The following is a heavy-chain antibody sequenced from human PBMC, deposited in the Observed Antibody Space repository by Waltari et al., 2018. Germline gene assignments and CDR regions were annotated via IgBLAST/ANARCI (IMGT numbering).Heavy chain of an antibody. D-gene: IGHD1-20*01. J-gene: IGHJ4*02. CDR2: IKEDGGEK. CDR3: ARLYMAAFDY. CDR1: GFTFSYHW. V-gene: IGHV3-7*01. Sequence: EVQLVESGGGLVQPGGSLRLSCAASGFTFSYHWMTWVRQAPGKGREGGAKIKEDGGEKYYVDSVKGRFTISRDNAKNSLYLQMNSLRAEDTAVYYCARLYMAAFDYWDEGTLVTVSS.